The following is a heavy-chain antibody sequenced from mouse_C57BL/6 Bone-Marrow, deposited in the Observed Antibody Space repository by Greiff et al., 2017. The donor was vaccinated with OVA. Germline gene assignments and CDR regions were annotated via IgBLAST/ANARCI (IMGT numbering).Heavy chain of an antibody. CDR1: GYTFTSYW. J-gene: IGHJ4*01. D-gene: IGHD2-2*01. CDR3: ARPMVTTKGYYYAMDY. Sequence: QVQLQQPGAELVKPGASVKMSCKASGYTFTSYWITWVKQRPGQGLEWIGDIYPGSGSTNYNEKFKSKATLTVDTSSSTAYMQLSSLTSEDSAVYYCARPMVTTKGYYYAMDYWGQGTSVTVSS. CDR2: IYPGSGST. V-gene: IGHV1-55*01.